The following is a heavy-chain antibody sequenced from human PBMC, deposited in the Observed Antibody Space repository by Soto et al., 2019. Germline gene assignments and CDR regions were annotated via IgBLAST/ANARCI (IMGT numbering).Heavy chain of an antibody. CDR3: AKDATHWHFDY. CDR2: ISYDGSNK. CDR1: GFTFSSYG. V-gene: IGHV3-30*18. J-gene: IGHJ4*02. Sequence: GGSLRLSCAASGFTFSSYGMHWVRQAPGKGLEWVAVISYDGSNKYYADSVKGRFTISRDNSKNTLYLQMNSLRAEDTAVYYCAKDATHWHFDYWGQGTLVTVSS.